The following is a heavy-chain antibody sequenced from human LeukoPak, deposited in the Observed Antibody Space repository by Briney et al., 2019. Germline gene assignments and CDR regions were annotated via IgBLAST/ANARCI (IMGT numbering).Heavy chain of an antibody. CDR3: ARDSGTTGEVKFDP. J-gene: IGHJ5*02. CDR2: INHSGST. V-gene: IGHV4-34*01. D-gene: IGHD3-10*01. CDR1: GGSFSGYC. Sequence: MPSETLSLTCAVYGGSFSGYCWSWIRQPPGKGLEWMGEINHSGSTNYNPSLKSRVTISVDTSKNQFSLKLSSMTAADTAIYYCARDSGTTGEVKFDPWGQGILVTVSS.